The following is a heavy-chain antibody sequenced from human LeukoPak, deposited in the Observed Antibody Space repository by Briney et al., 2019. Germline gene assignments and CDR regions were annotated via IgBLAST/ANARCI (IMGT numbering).Heavy chain of an antibody. CDR1: GGSISSSSYY. V-gene: IGHV4-39*01. J-gene: IGHJ4*02. CDR3: ATHHLTRGIVATRLDY. CDR2: IYYSGST. Sequence: SETLSLTCTVSGGSISSSSYYWGWIRQPPGKGLEWIGSIYYSGSTYYNPSLKSRVTISVDTSKNQFSLKLSSVTAADTAVYYCATHHLTRGIVATRLDYWGQGTLVTVSS. D-gene: IGHD5-12*01.